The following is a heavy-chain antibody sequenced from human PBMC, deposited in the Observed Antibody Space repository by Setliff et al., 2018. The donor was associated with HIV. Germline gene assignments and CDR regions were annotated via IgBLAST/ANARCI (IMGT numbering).Heavy chain of an antibody. Sequence: VASVKVSCKASGGTFSTYAISWVRQAPGQGLEWMGWMSPKSGNTGYAQKFQGRVTMTRNTSISTVYMELSSLRSDDTAVYYCARLGKNDYGDYFDYWGQGTL. CDR1: GGTFSTYA. CDR3: ARLGKNDYGDYFDY. V-gene: IGHV1-8*02. J-gene: IGHJ4*02. D-gene: IGHD4-17*01. CDR2: MSPKSGNT.